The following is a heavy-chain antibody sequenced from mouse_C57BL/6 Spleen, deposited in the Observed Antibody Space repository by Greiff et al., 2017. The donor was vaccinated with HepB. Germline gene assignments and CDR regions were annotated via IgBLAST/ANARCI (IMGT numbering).Heavy chain of an antibody. D-gene: IGHD2-4*01. CDR2: INPSSGYT. V-gene: IGHV1-7*01. CDR1: GYTFTSYW. Sequence: QVQLKESGAELAKPGASVKLSCKASGYTFTSYWMHWVKQRPGQGLEWIGYINPSSGYTKYNQKFKDKATLTADKSSSTAYMQLSSLTYEDSAVYYCASKRVYDYENMDYWGQGTSVTVSS. CDR3: ASKRVYDYENMDY. J-gene: IGHJ4*01.